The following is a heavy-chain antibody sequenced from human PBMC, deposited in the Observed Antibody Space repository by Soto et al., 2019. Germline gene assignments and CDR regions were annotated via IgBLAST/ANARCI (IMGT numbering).Heavy chain of an antibody. Sequence: EVQLLESGGGLVQPGGSLRLSCAASGFTFNSYAMSWVRQAPGKGLEWVSSVGVSGDTYYADSVEGRFTISRDKSENTVNLQMNSLRAEDTAVYYCGKNYYFDNWGQGTLVTVST. J-gene: IGHJ4*02. CDR3: GKNYYFDN. CDR1: GFTFNSYA. V-gene: IGHV3-23*01. CDR2: VGVSGDT.